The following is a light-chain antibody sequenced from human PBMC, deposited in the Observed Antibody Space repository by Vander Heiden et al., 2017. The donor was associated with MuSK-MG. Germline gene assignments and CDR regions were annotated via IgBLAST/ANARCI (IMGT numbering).Light chain of an antibody. V-gene: IGLV2-23*02. CDR2: EVS. CDR3: CSYAGFSTLV. J-gene: IGLJ2*01. Sequence: QSALTQPASVSGSPVQSITISCTGTSSDVGNYNLVSRYQQHPGKAPKLMIYEVSKRPSGVSNRFSGSKSGSTASLTISGLQAEDEADYYCCSYAGFSTLVFGGGTKLTVL. CDR1: SSDVGNYNL.